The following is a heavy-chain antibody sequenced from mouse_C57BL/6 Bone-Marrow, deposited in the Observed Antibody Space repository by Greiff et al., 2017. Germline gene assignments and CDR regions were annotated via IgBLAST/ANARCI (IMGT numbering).Heavy chain of an antibody. D-gene: IGHD1-1*01. CDR1: GYTFTSYW. Sequence: VQLQQPGAELVMPGASVKLSCKASGYTFTSYWMHWVKQRPGQGLEWIGEIDPSDSYTNYNQKFKGKSTLTVDKSSSTAYMQLSSLTSEDSAVYYCARSPITAVVEDWYLDIWGTGTTVTVSS. V-gene: IGHV1-69*01. CDR2: IDPSDSYT. CDR3: ARSPITAVVEDWYLDI. J-gene: IGHJ1*03.